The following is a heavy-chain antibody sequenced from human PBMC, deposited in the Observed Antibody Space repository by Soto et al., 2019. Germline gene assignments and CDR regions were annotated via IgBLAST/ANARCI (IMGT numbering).Heavy chain of an antibody. CDR3: GRDWVWFGAHPIDN. CDR1: GFTFSNYG. V-gene: IGHV3-30*03. Sequence: QVQVVESGGGVVQPGRSLRLSCAASGFTFSNYGMHWVRQAPGKGLDWVAVISYDGSIEYYSESVKGRFTMSRDNSENTVYLQMNSLRTEDTAIYFCGRDWVWFGAHPIDNWGQGTLVTVAS. CDR2: ISYDGSIE. J-gene: IGHJ4*02. D-gene: IGHD3-10*01.